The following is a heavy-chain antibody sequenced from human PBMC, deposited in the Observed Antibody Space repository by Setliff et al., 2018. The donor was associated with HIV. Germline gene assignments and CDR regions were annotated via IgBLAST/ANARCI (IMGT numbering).Heavy chain of an antibody. V-gene: IGHV3-74*01. CDR3: ATGCSGGSCFDH. CDR1: GLNFTNYW. J-gene: IGHJ4*02. Sequence: SGGSLRLSCATSGLNFTNYWMHWVRQAPGKGLVWVSRINIDGSSAKYADFVKGRFTVSRDNAKGTLYLQMNTLRPDDTAVYFCATGCSGGSCFDHWGQGNMVTVSS. D-gene: IGHD2-15*01. CDR2: INIDGSSA.